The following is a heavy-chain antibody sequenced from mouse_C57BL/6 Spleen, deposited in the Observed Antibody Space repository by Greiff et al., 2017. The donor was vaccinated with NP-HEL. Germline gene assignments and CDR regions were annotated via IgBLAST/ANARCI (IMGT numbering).Heavy chain of an antibody. J-gene: IGHJ3*01. CDR3: ARLGATSGAY. D-gene: IGHD1-1*01. CDR2: IDPSDSYT. Sequence: QVQLQQPGAELVKPGASVKLSCKASGYTFTSYWMQWVKQRPGQGLEWIGEIDPSDSYTNYNQKFKGKATLTVDTSSSTAYTQLSSLTSEDSAVYYCARLGATSGAYWGQGTLVTVSA. V-gene: IGHV1-50*01. CDR1: GYTFTSYW.